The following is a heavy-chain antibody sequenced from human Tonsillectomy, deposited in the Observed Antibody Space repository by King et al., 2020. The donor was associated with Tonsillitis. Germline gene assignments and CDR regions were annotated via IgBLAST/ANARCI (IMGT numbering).Heavy chain of an antibody. V-gene: IGHV1-46*01. Sequence: VQLVESGAEVKKPGASVKVSCKAAGYTFSNYYIHWVRQAPGQGLEWMGIINPIGGTTDYAQKFQGRVTMTRDTSTSTVYMELRSLRSEDTAVYYCARVYGYYFESSGYQPAPNWFDPWGQGTLVTVSS. CDR1: GYTFSNYY. CDR2: INPIGGTT. CDR3: ARVYGYYFESSGYQPAPNWFDP. D-gene: IGHD3-22*01. J-gene: IGHJ5*02.